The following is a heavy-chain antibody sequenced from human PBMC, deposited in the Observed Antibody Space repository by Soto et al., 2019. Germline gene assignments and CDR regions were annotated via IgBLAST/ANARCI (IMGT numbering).Heavy chain of an antibody. CDR2: ITADGGT. V-gene: IGHV3-23*01. J-gene: IGHJ3*02. D-gene: IGHD2-15*01. CDR1: GFTVSSHA. CDR3: APHVSCSGGSCQYDAFAI. Sequence: EVQVLESGGGLVQPGGSLRLSCEGSGFTVSSHAMTWIRQAPGKGPEWVSTITADGGTYYADSVKGRFAMSRDTSESTLSLQVNSLGAEDTAAYYCAPHVSCSGGSCQYDAFAIRGQGTMVTVSS.